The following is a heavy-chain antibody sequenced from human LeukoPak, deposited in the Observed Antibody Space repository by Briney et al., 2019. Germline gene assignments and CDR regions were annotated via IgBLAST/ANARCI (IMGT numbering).Heavy chain of an antibody. V-gene: IGHV3-23*01. Sequence: VGSLRLSPAASRFTPSRDAMSRVRQAPGKRREWVAAISGSGGSTYYADSVKGRFTISRDNFKNTLYLQMNSLRAEDTAVYYCAKEVIVGVSFDYWGQGTLVTVSS. CDR1: RFTPSRDA. CDR3: AKEVIVGVSFDY. D-gene: IGHD1-26*01. J-gene: IGHJ4*02. CDR2: ISGSGGST.